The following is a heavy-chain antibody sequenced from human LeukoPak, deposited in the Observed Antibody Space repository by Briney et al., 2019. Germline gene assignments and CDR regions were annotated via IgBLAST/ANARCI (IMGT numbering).Heavy chain of an antibody. CDR2: IYTSGST. D-gene: IGHD5-18*01. J-gene: IGHJ4*02. CDR3: ARSYSYGSYY. Sequence: SQTLSLTCTVSGGSISSGSYYWSWIRQPAGKGLEWIGRIYTSGSTSYNPSLKSRVTISVDTSKNQFSLKLSSVTAADTAVYYCARSYSYGSYYWGQGTLVTVSS. CDR1: GGSISSGSYY. V-gene: IGHV4-61*02.